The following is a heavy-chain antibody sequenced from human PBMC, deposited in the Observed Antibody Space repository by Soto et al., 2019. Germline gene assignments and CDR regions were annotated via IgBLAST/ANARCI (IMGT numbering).Heavy chain of an antibody. CDR3: TRDYDYSNYGWFDP. D-gene: IGHD4-4*01. J-gene: IGHJ5*02. Sequence: GGSLRLSCTASGFTFGDYAMSWFRQAPGKGLEWVGFIRSKAYGGTTEYAASVKGRFTISRDDSKSIAYLQMNSLKTEDTAVYYCTRDYDYSNYGWFDPWGQGTLVTVSS. V-gene: IGHV3-49*03. CDR2: IRSKAYGGTT. CDR1: GFTFGDYA.